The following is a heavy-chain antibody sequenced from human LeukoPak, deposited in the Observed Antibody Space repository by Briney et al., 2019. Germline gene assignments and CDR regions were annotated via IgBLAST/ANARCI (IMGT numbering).Heavy chain of an antibody. CDR1: GGTFSSYA. V-gene: IGHV1-69*13. D-gene: IGHD6-13*01. J-gene: IGHJ3*02. CDR2: IIPIFGTA. Sequence: ASVKVSCKASGGTFSSYAISWVRQAPGQGLEWMGGIIPIFGTANYAQKFQDRVTITADESTSTAYMELSSLRSEDTAVYYCARDPAAGTIHDAFDIWGQGTMVTVSS. CDR3: ARDPAAGTIHDAFDI.